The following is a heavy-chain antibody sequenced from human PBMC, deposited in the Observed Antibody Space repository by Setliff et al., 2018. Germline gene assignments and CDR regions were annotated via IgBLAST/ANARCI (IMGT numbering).Heavy chain of an antibody. V-gene: IGHV4-38-2*02. D-gene: IGHD3-22*01. CDR3: ARAHTWSLPNDNSGYPGWFDP. CDR1: GGSVSSGYY. CDR2: IHHSGKA. J-gene: IGHJ5*02. Sequence: SETLSLTCTVSGGSVSSGYYWGWIRQPPGKGLEWIVNIHHSGKAYYNPSLKSRVTMSVDTSKNHVSLKLSSVTAADTAVYYCARAHTWSLPNDNSGYPGWFDPWGQGTLVTVS.